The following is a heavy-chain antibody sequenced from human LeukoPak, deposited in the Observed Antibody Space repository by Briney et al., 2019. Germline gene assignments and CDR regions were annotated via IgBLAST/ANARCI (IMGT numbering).Heavy chain of an antibody. CDR1: GFTVSSNY. CDR2: IYSGGST. D-gene: IGHD6-6*01. CDR3: ARDSIEYSSSSLYYYGMDV. J-gene: IGHJ6*02. Sequence: GGSLRLSCAASGFTVSSNYMSWVRQAPGKGLEWVSVIYSGGSTYYADSVKGRFTISRDNSKNTLYLQMNSLRAEATAVYYCARDSIEYSSSSLYYYGMDVWGQGTTVTVSS. V-gene: IGHV3-66*01.